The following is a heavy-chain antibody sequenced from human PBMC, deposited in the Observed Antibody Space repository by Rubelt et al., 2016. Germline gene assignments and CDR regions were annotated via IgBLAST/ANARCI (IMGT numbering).Heavy chain of an antibody. D-gene: IGHD3-22*01. CDR1: GFTFSWYS. Sequence: EVQVVESGGNLVQPGGSLRLSCAASGFTFSWYSMNWVRQAPGKGLEWVSVIYSDDNTYYADSVKGRFTISRDNSKNMLYLQRNGLKAEETDLYYCARDADSSGVNLSYFDYWGQGTLVTVSS. J-gene: IGHJ4*02. CDR2: IYSDDNT. CDR3: ARDADSSGVNLSYFDY. V-gene: IGHV3-66*01.